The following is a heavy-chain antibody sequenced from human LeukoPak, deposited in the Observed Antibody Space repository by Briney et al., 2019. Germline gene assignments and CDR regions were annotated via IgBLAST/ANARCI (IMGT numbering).Heavy chain of an antibody. CDR2: FFYTGNT. J-gene: IGHJ3*02. CDR3: ARGTYTMTTDAFNI. CDR1: GFTFSSYW. D-gene: IGHD2-2*02. V-gene: IGHV4-59*12. Sequence: GSLRLSCAASGFTFSSYWMSWVRQAPGKGLEWIGYFFYTGNTYYNPSLKSRVTISLDTSKNQFSLKLSSVTAADTAVYYCARGTYTMTTDAFNIWGQGTMVTVSS.